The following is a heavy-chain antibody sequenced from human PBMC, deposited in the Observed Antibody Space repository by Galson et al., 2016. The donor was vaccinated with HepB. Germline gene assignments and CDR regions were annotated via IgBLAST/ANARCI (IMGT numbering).Heavy chain of an antibody. V-gene: IGHV3-23*01. CDR1: GFTFSSYA. D-gene: IGHD3-22*01. CDR3: AKDSSAYYYVSFYYCAMDV. J-gene: IGHJ6*02. Sequence: SLRLSCAASGFTFSSYAVNWVRQAPGKGLEWVSSISGSGGSTYYADSVKGRFTISRDNSKNTLYLQMNSLRAEDTALYYCAKDSSAYYYVSFYYCAMDVWDQGTTVTVSS. CDR2: ISGSGGST.